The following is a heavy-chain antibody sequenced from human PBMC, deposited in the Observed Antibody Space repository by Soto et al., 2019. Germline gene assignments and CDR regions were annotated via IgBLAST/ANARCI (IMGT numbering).Heavy chain of an antibody. D-gene: IGHD3-10*01. V-gene: IGHV3-48*02. CDR1: GFPFSSHA. J-gene: IGHJ6*02. CDR2: ITSTSSTK. Sequence: GGSLRLSCAASGFPFSSHAMNWVRQAPGKGLEWLSYITSTSSTKHYAASVEGRFTISRDNAKNSLYLQMNSLRDEDTAVYYCARRITMVRGPYYYYAMDVWGQGTTVTVSS. CDR3: ARRITMVRGPYYYYAMDV.